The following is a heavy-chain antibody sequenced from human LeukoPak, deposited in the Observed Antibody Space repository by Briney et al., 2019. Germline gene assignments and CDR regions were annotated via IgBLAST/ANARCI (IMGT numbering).Heavy chain of an antibody. Sequence: ASVKVSCKASGYTFTSHYMHWVRQAPRQGLEWMGIINPSGGSTSYAQKFQGRVTMTRDTSTSTVYMELSSLRSEDTAVYYCARDRSHWLDYWGQGTLVTVSS. J-gene: IGHJ4*02. CDR1: GYTFTSHY. V-gene: IGHV1-46*01. CDR3: ARDRSHWLDY. CDR2: INPSGGST.